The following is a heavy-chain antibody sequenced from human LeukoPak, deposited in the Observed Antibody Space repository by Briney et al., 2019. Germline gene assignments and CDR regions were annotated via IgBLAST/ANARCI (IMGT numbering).Heavy chain of an antibody. CDR2: ISSSSSYI. CDR1: GFTFSSYS. J-gene: IGHJ6*03. CDR3: ARSPSGPQGYYYYYMDV. D-gene: IGHD1-1*01. V-gene: IGHV3-21*01. Sequence: GGSLRLSCAASGFTFSSYSMNWVRQAPGKGLEWVSSISSSSSYIYYADSVKGRFTISRDNAKNSLYLQMNSLRAEDTAVYYCARSPSGPQGYYYYYMDVWGKGTTVTISS.